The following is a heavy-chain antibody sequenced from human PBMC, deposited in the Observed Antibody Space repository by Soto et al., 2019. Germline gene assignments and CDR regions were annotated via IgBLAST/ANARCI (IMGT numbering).Heavy chain of an antibody. V-gene: IGHV1-69*12. Sequence: QVQLVQSGAEVKKPGSSVKVSCKASGGTFSSYAISWVRQAPGQGLAWMGGIIPIFGTANYAQKFQGRVTITADESTSTAYMELSSLRSEATAVYYCARPKAEHSYDAEPFDYWGQGTLVTVSS. J-gene: IGHJ4*02. CDR3: ARPKAEHSYDAEPFDY. D-gene: IGHD5-18*01. CDR2: IIPIFGTA. CDR1: GGTFSSYA.